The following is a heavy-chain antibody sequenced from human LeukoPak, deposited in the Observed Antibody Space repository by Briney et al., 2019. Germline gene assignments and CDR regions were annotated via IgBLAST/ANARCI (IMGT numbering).Heavy chain of an antibody. D-gene: IGHD5-18*01. CDR2: IHDSGTT. CDR1: GGSMNTNY. Sequence: SDTLSFTCTVSGGSMNTNYWTWLRQPAGKRLKWLGRIHDSGTTNYNSPLYNPSLSSRVTMSVDGAKNQFSLRLKSVTTADTAIYFCARERDHGYSYGLVLDSWGQGSLVTVSS. J-gene: IGHJ4*02. CDR3: ARERDHGYSYGLVLDS. V-gene: IGHV4-4*07.